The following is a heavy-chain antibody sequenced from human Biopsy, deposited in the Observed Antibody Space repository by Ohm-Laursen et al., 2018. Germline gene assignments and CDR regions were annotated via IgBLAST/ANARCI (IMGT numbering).Heavy chain of an antibody. J-gene: IGHJ6*02. CDR3: ARDLFDQSWIHADYSYHGMDV. CDR1: GFSLSTTGVG. Sequence: PTQTLTLTYAFSGFSLSTTGVGVTWIRQPPGKALECLAVVFWDDDKRYSPSLKNRVTITKDTSENQVVLTVTNMDPVDTATYYCARDLFDQSWIHADYSYHGMDVWGQGTTVTVSS. CDR2: VFWDDDK. D-gene: IGHD5-18*01. V-gene: IGHV2-5*02.